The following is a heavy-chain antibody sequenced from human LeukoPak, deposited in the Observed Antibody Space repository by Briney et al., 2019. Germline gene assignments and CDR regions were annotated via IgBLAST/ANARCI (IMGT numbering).Heavy chain of an antibody. D-gene: IGHD3-9*01. J-gene: IGHJ4*02. CDR2: IYTSGST. Sequence: SETLSLTCTVSGGSISSYYWSWIRQPAGKGLEWIGRIYTSGSTNYNPSLKSRVSMSVDTSKNQFSLKLSSVTAADTAVYYCARSSFLTGYYYSFDYWSQGTLVTVSS. V-gene: IGHV4-4*07. CDR3: ARSSFLTGYYYSFDY. CDR1: GGSISSYY.